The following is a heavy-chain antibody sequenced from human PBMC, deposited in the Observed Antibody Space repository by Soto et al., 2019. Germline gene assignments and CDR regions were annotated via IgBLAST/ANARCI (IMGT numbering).Heavy chain of an antibody. D-gene: IGHD2-2*01. CDR1: GESVRSGSFY. CDR2: IYYTGRT. V-gene: IGHV4-61*03. Sequence: QVQLQESGPGRVKPSETLSLTCTVSGESVRSGSFYWSWTRQPPGKGLEWIGYIYYTGRTSYNPSLKSRVTISIDPSKNHFALNLTSVTAADTAMYYCARDSTAFVFDYWGQGALVTVSS. CDR3: ARDSTAFVFDY. J-gene: IGHJ4*02.